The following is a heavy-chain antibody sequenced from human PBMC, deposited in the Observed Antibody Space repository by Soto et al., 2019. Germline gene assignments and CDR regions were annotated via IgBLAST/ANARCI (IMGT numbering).Heavy chain of an antibody. D-gene: IGHD2-2*02. CDR1: GFTFTSYA. V-gene: IGHV3-23*01. J-gene: IGHJ6*02. CDR2: ISGSGGTT. Sequence: EVQLLESGGGLVQPEGSLRLSCAASGFTFTSYAMTWVRQAPGKGLEWVSTISGSGGTTYYADSVRGRFTISRDNSKNTLYLQMNTLRAEDTALYSCTRYCPTASCYIRYGMDVWGQGTTVTVSS. CDR3: TRYCPTASCYIRYGMDV.